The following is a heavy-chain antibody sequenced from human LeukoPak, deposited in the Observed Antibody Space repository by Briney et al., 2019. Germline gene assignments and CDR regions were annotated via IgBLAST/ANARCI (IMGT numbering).Heavy chain of an antibody. Sequence: PSETLSLTCTVSGGSISSSSYYWGWIRQPPGKGLEWIGSIYYSGSTYYNPSLKSRVTISVDTSKNQFSLKLSSVTAADTAVYYCARHGRTLSSSWHWFDPWGQGTLVTVSS. J-gene: IGHJ5*02. CDR3: ARHGRTLSSSWHWFDP. D-gene: IGHD6-13*01. CDR2: IYYSGST. CDR1: GGSISSSSYY. V-gene: IGHV4-39*01.